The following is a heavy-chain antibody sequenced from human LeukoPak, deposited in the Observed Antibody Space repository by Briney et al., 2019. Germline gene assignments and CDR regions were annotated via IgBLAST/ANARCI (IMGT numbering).Heavy chain of an antibody. CDR2: INHNGNVN. V-gene: IGHV3-7*03. CDR1: GFTFSSYW. D-gene: IGHD3-16*01. CDR3: ARGGGLDV. Sequence: GGSLRLFCAASGFTFSSYWMNWARQAPGKGLEWVASINHNGNVNYYVDSVKGRFTISRDNAKNSLYLQMSNLRAEDTAVYFCARGGGLDVWGQGATVTVSS. J-gene: IGHJ6*02.